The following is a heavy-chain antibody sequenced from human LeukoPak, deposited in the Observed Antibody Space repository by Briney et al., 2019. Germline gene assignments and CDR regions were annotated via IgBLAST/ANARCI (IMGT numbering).Heavy chain of an antibody. D-gene: IGHD4-17*01. CDR2: IYYSGST. J-gene: IGHJ4*02. CDR3: ASGNYGDYGLGY. V-gene: IGHV4-59*01. Sequence: SETLSLTCTVSGGSFNDYYWSWIRLPPGKGLEWIGYIYYSGSTNYNPSLKSRVTISVDTSKNQFSLKLSSVTAADTAVYYCASGNYGDYGLGYWGQGTLVTVSS. CDR1: GGSFNDYY.